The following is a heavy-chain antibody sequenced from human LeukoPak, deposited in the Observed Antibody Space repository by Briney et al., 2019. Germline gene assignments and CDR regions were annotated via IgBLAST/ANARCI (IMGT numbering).Heavy chain of an antibody. D-gene: IGHD3-10*01. J-gene: IGHJ4*02. CDR1: GFTVSSNS. CDR3: AKDLNSWFGFYGN. V-gene: IGHV3-23*01. Sequence: GGSLRLSCTVSGFTVSSNSMSWVRQAPGKWLEWVSAISGSGGSTYYSDSVKGRFTTSRDNSKNTLYLQMNSLIAEATAVSYCAKDLNSWFGFYGNWGQGTLVTVSS. CDR2: ISGSGGST.